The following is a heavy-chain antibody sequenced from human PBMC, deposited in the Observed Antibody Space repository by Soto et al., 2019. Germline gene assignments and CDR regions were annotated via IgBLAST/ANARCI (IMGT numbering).Heavy chain of an antibody. CDR1: GFTFSSYA. J-gene: IGHJ4*02. CDR2: ISYDGSNK. Sequence: PGGSLRVSCAASGFTFSSYAMHWVRQAPGKGLEWVAVISYDGSNKYYADSVKGRFTISRDNSKNTLYLQMNSLRAEDTAVYYCAREAVAEVYFDYWGQGTLVTVSS. V-gene: IGHV3-30-3*01. CDR3: AREAVAEVYFDY. D-gene: IGHD6-19*01.